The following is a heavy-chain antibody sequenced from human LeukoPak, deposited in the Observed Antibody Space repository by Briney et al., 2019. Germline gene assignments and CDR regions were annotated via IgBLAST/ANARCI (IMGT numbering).Heavy chain of an antibody. CDR3: ARGSTMVRELPYY. CDR1: GFTFSSYS. D-gene: IGHD3-10*01. CDR2: ISSSSSYI. Sequence: GGSLRLSCAASGFTFSSYSMNWVRQAPGKGLEWVSSISSSSSYIYYANSVKGRFTISRDNATNSLYLQMNSLRAEDTAVYYCARGSTMVRELPYYWGQGTLVTVSS. V-gene: IGHV3-21*01. J-gene: IGHJ4*02.